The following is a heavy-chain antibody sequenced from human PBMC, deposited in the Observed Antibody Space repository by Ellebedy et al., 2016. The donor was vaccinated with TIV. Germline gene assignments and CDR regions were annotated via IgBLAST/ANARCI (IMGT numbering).Heavy chain of an antibody. Sequence: ASVKVSCKASGYTFTSYYMHWVRQAPGQGLEWMGIINPSGGSTSYAQKFQGRVTMTRDTSTSTVYMELSSLRSEDTAVYYCASNDHPSGSYGWFDPWGQGTLVTVSS. J-gene: IGHJ5*02. CDR3: ASNDHPSGSYGWFDP. D-gene: IGHD1-26*01. CDR1: GYTFTSYY. V-gene: IGHV1-46*01. CDR2: INPSGGST.